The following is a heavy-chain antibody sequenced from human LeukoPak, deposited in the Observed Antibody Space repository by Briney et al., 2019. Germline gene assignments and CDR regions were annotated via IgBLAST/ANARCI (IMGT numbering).Heavy chain of an antibody. V-gene: IGHV4-61*02. CDR3: ASTDSNGYGGYYYGMDV. CDR2: IHTSGSA. Sequence: SETLSLTCTVSGGSISSGSYYWSWIRQPAGKGLEWIGRIHTSGSANYNPSLKSRVTMSVDTSKNQFSLKLSSVTAADTAVYYCASTDSNGYGGYYYGMDVWGQGTKVTVSS. D-gene: IGHD5-18*01. J-gene: IGHJ6*02. CDR1: GGSISSGSYY.